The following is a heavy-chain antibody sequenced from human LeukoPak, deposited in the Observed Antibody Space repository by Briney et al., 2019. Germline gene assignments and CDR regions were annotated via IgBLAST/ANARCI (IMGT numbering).Heavy chain of an antibody. CDR3: ARDALGYGGQNYGMDV. CDR1: GFTVSSNY. V-gene: IGHV3-53*01. J-gene: IGHJ6*04. Sequence: GGSLRLSCAASGFTVSSNYMSWVRQAPGKGLEWVSVIYSGGSTYYADSVKGRFTVSRDNSKNTLYLLMNSLRAEDTAVYYCARDALGYGGQNYGMDVWGKGATVTVSS. CDR2: IYSGGST. D-gene: IGHD5-12*01.